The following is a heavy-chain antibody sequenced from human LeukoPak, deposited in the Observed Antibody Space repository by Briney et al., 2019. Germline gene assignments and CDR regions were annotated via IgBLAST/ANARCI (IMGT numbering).Heavy chain of an antibody. CDR1: GDSISSSHYY. Sequence: PSETLSLACTVSGDSISSSHYYWGWIRQSPGKGLEWIGSIYSGGETHYNPSLNSRVTIFLDTSKNRFSLNLISVTATDTAVYYCVRDYSNFVQGDWGQGTLVTVSS. D-gene: IGHD4-11*01. V-gene: IGHV4-39*02. J-gene: IGHJ4*02. CDR3: VRDYSNFVQGD. CDR2: IYSGGET.